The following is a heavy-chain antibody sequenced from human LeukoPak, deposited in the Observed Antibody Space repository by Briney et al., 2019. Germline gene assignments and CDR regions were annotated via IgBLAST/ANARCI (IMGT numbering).Heavy chain of an antibody. CDR2: ISGSGGST. Sequence: HTGGSLRLSCAASGLTFSSYAMSWVRQAPGKGLEWVSAISGSGGSTYYADSAKGRFTISRDNSKNTLYLQMNSLRAEDTAVYYCAKDPLLWFGEPVSYFDYWGQGTLVTVSS. CDR3: AKDPLLWFGEPVSYFDY. J-gene: IGHJ4*02. CDR1: GLTFSSYA. V-gene: IGHV3-23*01. D-gene: IGHD3-10*01.